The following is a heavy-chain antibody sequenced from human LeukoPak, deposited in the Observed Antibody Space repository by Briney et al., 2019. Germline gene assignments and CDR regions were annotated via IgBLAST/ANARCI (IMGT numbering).Heavy chain of an antibody. V-gene: IGHV4-34*01. CDR2: INHSGST. CDR1: GGSFSGYY. CDR3: ARGGQLWLRY. J-gene: IGHJ4*02. D-gene: IGHD5-18*01. Sequence: SETLSLTCAVYGGSFSGYYWSWIRQPPGKGLEWIGEINHSGSTNYNPSLKSRVTISVDTSKNQFSLKLSSVTAADTAVYHCARGGQLWLRYWGQGTLVTVSS.